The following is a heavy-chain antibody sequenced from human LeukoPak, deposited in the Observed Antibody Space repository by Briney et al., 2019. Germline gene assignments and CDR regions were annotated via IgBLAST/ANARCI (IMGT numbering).Heavy chain of an antibody. Sequence: GGSLRLSCAASGFTFSDYYMARIRQAPGKGLEYISHISASGSTIHYGDSVKGRFTIFRDDARNSVYLQMTSLRAEDTATYFCARDCGGHCYSGFDYWGQGALVTVSS. V-gene: IGHV3-11*04. D-gene: IGHD2-21*02. J-gene: IGHJ4*02. CDR2: ISASGSTI. CDR1: GFTFSDYY. CDR3: ARDCGGHCYSGFDY.